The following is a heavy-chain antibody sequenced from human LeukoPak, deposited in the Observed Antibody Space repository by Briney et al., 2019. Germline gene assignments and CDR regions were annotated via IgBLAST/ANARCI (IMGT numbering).Heavy chain of an antibody. CDR1: GFTFSSYA. CDR3: VRDMATGRFDP. D-gene: IGHD5-24*01. J-gene: IGHJ5*02. Sequence: GGSLRLSCAASGFTFSSYAMSWVRQAPGKGLEWVSAISGSGGSTYYADSVKGRFTTSRDNAKNSLYLQMNSLRGEDTAIYYCVRDMATGRFDPWGQGTLVTVSS. CDR2: ISGSGGST. V-gene: IGHV3-23*01.